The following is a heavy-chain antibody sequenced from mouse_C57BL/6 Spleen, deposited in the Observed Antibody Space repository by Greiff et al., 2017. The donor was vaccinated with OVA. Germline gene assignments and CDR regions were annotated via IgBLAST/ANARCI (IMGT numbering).Heavy chain of an antibody. CDR1: GYTFTDYN. D-gene: IGHD4-1*01. J-gene: IGHJ2*01. CDR3: ARPLTGTFDY. Sequence: VQLKESGPELVKPGASVKMSCKASGYTFTDYNMHWVKQSHGKSLEWIGYINPNNGGTSYNQKFKGKATLTVNKSSSTAYMELRSLTSEDSAVYYCARPLTGTFDYWGQGTTLTVSS. V-gene: IGHV1-22*01. CDR2: INPNNGGT.